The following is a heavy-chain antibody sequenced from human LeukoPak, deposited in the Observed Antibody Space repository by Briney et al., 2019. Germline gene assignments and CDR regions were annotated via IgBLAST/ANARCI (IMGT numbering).Heavy chain of an antibody. D-gene: IGHD6-19*01. J-gene: IGHJ4*02. CDR2: ISAYNGNT. Sequence: ASVKVSCKASGYTFTSYGISWVRQAPGQGLEWMGWISAYNGNTNYAQKLQGRVTMTTDTSTSTACMELRSLRSDDTAVYYCARALRYSSGWTPRPLDYWGQGTLVTVSS. CDR3: ARALRYSSGWTPRPLDY. V-gene: IGHV1-18*01. CDR1: GYTFTSYG.